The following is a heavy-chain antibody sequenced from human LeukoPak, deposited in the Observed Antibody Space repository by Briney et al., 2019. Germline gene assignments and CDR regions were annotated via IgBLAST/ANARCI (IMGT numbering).Heavy chain of an antibody. CDR1: GYTFTSYD. V-gene: IGHV1-8*01. CDR3: ARGQDYYDSSGPGSAFDI. J-gene: IGHJ3*02. D-gene: IGHD3-22*01. Sequence: ASVKVSCKASGYTFTSYDINWVRQATGQGLEWMGRMNPNSGNTGYAQKFQGRVTMTRNTSISTAYMELSSLRSEDTAVYYCARGQDYYDSSGPGSAFDIWGQGTMVTVSS. CDR2: MNPNSGNT.